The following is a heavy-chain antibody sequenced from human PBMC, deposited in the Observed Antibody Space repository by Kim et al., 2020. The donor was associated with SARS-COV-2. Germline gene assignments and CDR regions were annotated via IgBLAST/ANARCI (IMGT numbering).Heavy chain of an antibody. V-gene: IGHV5-51*01. J-gene: IGHJ4*02. CDR2: IYPGDSDT. CDR3: ARTTLAHYDFWSGYYYDILTGYYFDY. D-gene: IGHD3-9*01. Sequence: GESLKISCKGSGYSFTSYWIGWVRQMPGKGLEWMGIIYPGDSDTRYSPSFQGQVTISADKSISTAYLQWSSLKASDTAMYYCARTTLAHYDFWSGYYYDILTGYYFDYWGQGTLVTVSS. CDR1: GYSFTSYW.